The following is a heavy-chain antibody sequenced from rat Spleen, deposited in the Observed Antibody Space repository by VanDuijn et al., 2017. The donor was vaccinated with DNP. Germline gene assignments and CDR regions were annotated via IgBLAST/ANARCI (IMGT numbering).Heavy chain of an antibody. CDR2: IGSPAYAP. J-gene: IGHJ2*01. Sequence: EVQLVESGGGLVQPGRSLKLSCAASGFTFSAYYMAWVRQAPAKGLEWVAYIGSPAYAPYYGDSVKGRFTISRDNAKSTLYLQMNSLRSEDMATYYCVRWNSGHFYYWGQGVMVTVSS. CDR1: GFTFSAYY. V-gene: IGHV5-22*01. D-gene: IGHD4-3*01. CDR3: VRWNSGHFYY.